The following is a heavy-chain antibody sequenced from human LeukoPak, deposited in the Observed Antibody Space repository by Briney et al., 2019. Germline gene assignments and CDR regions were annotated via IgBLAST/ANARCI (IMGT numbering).Heavy chain of an antibody. Sequence: GGSLRLSCAASGFTFSSYAMGWVRQAAGKGLEWVSLISGSGGSTYYADSVKGRFTVSRDNSKNTEYLQMNSLRAEDTAIYYCAKDDDDGDHVVVDHWGQGTLVTVSS. CDR2: ISGSGGST. CDR3: AKDDDDGDHVVVDH. V-gene: IGHV3-23*01. D-gene: IGHD4-17*01. CDR1: GFTFSSYA. J-gene: IGHJ4*02.